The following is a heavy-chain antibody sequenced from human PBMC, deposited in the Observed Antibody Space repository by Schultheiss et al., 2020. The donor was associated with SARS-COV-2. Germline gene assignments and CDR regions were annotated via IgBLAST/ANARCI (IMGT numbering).Heavy chain of an antibody. V-gene: IGHV3-23*01. CDR3: ARALTMVRGGTYYYGMDV. J-gene: IGHJ6*02. CDR2: ISGSGGST. Sequence: GGSLRLSCAASGFTFSSYAMSWVRQAPGKGLEWVSAISGSGGSTYYADSVKGRFTISRDNSKNTLYLQMNSLRAEDTALYYCARALTMVRGGTYYYGMDVWGQGTTVTVSS. D-gene: IGHD3-10*01. CDR1: GFTFSSYA.